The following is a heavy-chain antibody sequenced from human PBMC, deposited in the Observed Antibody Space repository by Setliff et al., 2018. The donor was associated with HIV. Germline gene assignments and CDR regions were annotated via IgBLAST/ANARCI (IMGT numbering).Heavy chain of an antibody. CDR3: ARLGAEDFSDYDWVDY. Sequence: LRLSCAASGFTFSSRWMTWVRQAPGKGLEWVANIKQDGSENYFVDSVKGRFTISRDNTRSSLFLHMDSLTAEDTAVYYCARLGAEDFSDYDWVDYWGQGTLVTVSS. CDR2: IKQDGSEN. D-gene: IGHD5-12*01. CDR1: GFTFSSRW. V-gene: IGHV3-7*01. J-gene: IGHJ4*02.